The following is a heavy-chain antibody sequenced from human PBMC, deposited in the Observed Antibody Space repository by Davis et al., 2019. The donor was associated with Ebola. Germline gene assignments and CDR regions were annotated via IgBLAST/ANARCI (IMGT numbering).Heavy chain of an antibody. CDR1: GLTVSSNY. CDR3: ARGGGSENYARWFDP. D-gene: IGHD3-10*01. V-gene: IGHV3-53*01. Sequence: GESLKISCAASGLTVSSNYMSWVRQAPGRGLEWVSVIYRGGSTYYADSVKGRFTISRDNLKNMLYLQMNSLRVDDTAVYFCARGGGSENYARWFDPWGQGTLVSVSS. CDR2: IYRGGST. J-gene: IGHJ5*02.